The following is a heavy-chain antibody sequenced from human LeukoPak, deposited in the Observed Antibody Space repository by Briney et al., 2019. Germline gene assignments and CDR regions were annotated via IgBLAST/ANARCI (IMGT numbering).Heavy chain of an antibody. CDR1: GCSISSFY. V-gene: IGHV4-59*08. Sequence: SETLSLTCTVSGCSISSFYWSWIRQPPGKGLEWVGYIYYTGSTNYNPSLKSRVTISVDTSKNQFSLHQSSVTSADTAVYYCARRPPLLGFVGFDYWGQGILVTVSS. D-gene: IGHD3-10*01. CDR2: IYYTGST. J-gene: IGHJ4*02. CDR3: ARRPPLLGFVGFDY.